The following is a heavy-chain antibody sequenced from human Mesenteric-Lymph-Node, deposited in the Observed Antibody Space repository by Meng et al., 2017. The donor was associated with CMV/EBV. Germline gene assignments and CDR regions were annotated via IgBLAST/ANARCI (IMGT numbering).Heavy chain of an antibody. CDR3: TTDGVVAATVAGY. CDR1: GFTFSSYW. D-gene: IGHD2-15*01. CDR2: IKSKTDGGTT. J-gene: IGHJ4*02. Sequence: GESLKISCAASGFTFSSYWMHWVRQAPGKGLEWVGRIKSKTDGGTTDYAAPVKGRFTISRDDSKNTLYLQMNSLKTEDTAVYYCTTDGVVAATVAGYWGQGTLVTVSS. V-gene: IGHV3-15*01.